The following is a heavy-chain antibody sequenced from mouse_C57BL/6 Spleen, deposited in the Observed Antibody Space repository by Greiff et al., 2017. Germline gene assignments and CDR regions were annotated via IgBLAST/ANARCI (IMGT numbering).Heavy chain of an antibody. CDR3: AREVSSGYWCAY. CDR2: INSAGSST. CDR1: GFTFSDYY. V-gene: IGHV5-16*01. Sequence: EVQLQESEGGLVQPGSSMKLSCTASGFTFSDYYMPWVRQVPEQGLEWVANINSAGSSTYYLDSLKGRSIISRDNAKNILYLQVSRLKSEDTATYDCAREVSSGYWCAYGAQGLWSLSLQ. D-gene: IGHD3-2*02. J-gene: IGHJ3*01.